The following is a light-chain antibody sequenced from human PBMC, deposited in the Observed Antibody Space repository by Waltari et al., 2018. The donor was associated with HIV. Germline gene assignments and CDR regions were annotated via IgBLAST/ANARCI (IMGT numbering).Light chain of an antibody. CDR2: GAS. V-gene: IGKV3-15*01. J-gene: IGKJ1*01. Sequence: EIVVTQSPATLSVSPGERATLSCRASQSVSSNLAWYQHNPGQAPRLLFYGASTRATGIPARFSGSGSGTEFSLTITSLQSEDFAVYYCQQYNNWPQGTFGQGTKVEI. CDR1: QSVSSN. CDR3: QQYNNWPQGT.